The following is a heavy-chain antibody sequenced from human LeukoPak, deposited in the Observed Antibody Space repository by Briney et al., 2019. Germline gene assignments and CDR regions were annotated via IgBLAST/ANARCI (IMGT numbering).Heavy chain of an antibody. CDR1: GFTFSSYA. CDR2: TSYDGSNK. D-gene: IGHD2-2*01. J-gene: IGHJ5*02. CDR3: ARDQGYCSSTSCYPSNWFDP. Sequence: GGSLRLSCAASGFTFSSYAMHWVRQAPGKGLEWVAVTSYDGSNKYYADSVKGRFTISRDNSKNTLYLQMNSLRAEDTAVYYCARDQGYCSSTSCYPSNWFDPWGQGTLVTVSS. V-gene: IGHV3-30-3*01.